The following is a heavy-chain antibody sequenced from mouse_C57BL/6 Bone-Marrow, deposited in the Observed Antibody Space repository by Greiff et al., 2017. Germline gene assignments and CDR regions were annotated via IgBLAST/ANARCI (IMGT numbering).Heavy chain of an antibody. CDR1: GFNFKDDY. CDR3: TFCYDCPFAY. V-gene: IGHV14-4*01. Sequence: VQLQQSGAEFVRPGASVKLSCTASGFNFKDDYMHWVKQRPEQGLEWIGWIDPEIGYTEYALKFQGQATITADTSSNTTNLQLSSLTSEDTAVYDYTFCYDCPFAYWGQGTLVTVSA. D-gene: IGHD2-4*01. J-gene: IGHJ3*01. CDR2: IDPEIGYT.